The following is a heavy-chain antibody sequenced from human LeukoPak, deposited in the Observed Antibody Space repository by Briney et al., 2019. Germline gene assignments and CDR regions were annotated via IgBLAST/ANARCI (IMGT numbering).Heavy chain of an antibody. CDR2: IKQDGTEK. CDR1: GFTFTTYW. J-gene: IGHJ4*02. CDR3: VRVALYYYDSESYYFFEH. Sequence: GESLRLSCEASGFTFTTYWLGWVCQPPGKGLEWVANIKQDGTEKYYVDSVKGRFTISRDNAKNSLYLQMNTLRVEDTAIYYCVRVALYYYDSESYYFFEHWGQGTPVTASS. D-gene: IGHD3-10*01. V-gene: IGHV3-7*01.